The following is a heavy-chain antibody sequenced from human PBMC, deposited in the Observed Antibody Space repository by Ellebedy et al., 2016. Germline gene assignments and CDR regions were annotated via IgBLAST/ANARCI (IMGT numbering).Heavy chain of an antibody. Sequence: GESLKISXKTSGYTFSSYWIGWVRQTPGKGLEWVGIVYPVDSGARYGPSFEGQVSISVDISINTAYLQWSSLRASDTAIYYCVRHAPRTVTTSYLDTWGQGTLVTVSS. CDR3: VRHAPRTVTTSYLDT. CDR1: GYTFSSYW. CDR2: VYPVDSGA. V-gene: IGHV5-51*01. D-gene: IGHD4-17*01. J-gene: IGHJ4*01.